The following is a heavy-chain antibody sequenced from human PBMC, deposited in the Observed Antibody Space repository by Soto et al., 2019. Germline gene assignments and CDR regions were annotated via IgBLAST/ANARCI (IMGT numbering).Heavy chain of an antibody. CDR2: ISAYNGNT. CDR3: VRDVDTAMADYYYYGMDV. V-gene: IGHV1-18*01. Sequence: QVQLVQSGAEVKKPGASVKVSCKASGYTFTSYGISWVRQAPGQGLEWMGWISAYNGNTNYAQKLQGRVTMTTDTSTSTAYMELRSLRSDDTAVYYCVRDVDTAMADYYYYGMDVWGQGTTVTVSS. D-gene: IGHD5-18*01. J-gene: IGHJ6*02. CDR1: GYTFTSYG.